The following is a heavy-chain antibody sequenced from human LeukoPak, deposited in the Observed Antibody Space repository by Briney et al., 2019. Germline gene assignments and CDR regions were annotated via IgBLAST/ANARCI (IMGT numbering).Heavy chain of an antibody. D-gene: IGHD6-13*01. CDR1: GFTFEDYA. CDR2: ISWDGGIT. V-gene: IGHV3-43*01. Sequence: GGSLRLSCAASGFTFEDYAMHWVRQAPGKGLEGVSLISWDGGITYYADTVNGGFTISRDNSKNSLYLQMNSLRTEDTALYYCAKDGEGPSSSWPKIGNWFDPWGQGTLVTVSS. J-gene: IGHJ5*02. CDR3: AKDGEGPSSSWPKIGNWFDP.